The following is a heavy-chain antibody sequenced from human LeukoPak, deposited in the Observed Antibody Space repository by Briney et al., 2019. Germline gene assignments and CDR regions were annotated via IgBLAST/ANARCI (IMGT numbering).Heavy chain of an antibody. V-gene: IGHV4-61*02. J-gene: IGHJ4*02. CDR3: AIEDTIFGVVIDY. Sequence: SQTLSLTCTVSGGSISSGSYYWSWIPQPPGKGLEWIGRIYTSGSTTYNPSLKSRVTISVDTSKNQFSLKLSSVTAADTTVYYCAIEDTIFGVVIDYWGQGTLVTVSS. D-gene: IGHD3-3*01. CDR1: GGSISSGSYY. CDR2: IYTSGST.